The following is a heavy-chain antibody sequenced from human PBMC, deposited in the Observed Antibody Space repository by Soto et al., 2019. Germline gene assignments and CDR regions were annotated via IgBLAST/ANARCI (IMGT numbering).Heavy chain of an antibody. CDR3: ARDKWELLTLYFDY. CDR2: VYYSGST. D-gene: IGHD1-26*01. J-gene: IGHJ4*02. V-gene: IGHV4-39*01. CDR1: GGSISSSSYY. Sequence: SETLSLTCTVSGGSISSSSYYWGWIRQPPGKGLEWIGSVYYSGSTYYNPSLKSRVTISVDTSKNQFSLKLSSVTAADTAVYYCARDKWELLTLYFDYWGQGTLVTVS.